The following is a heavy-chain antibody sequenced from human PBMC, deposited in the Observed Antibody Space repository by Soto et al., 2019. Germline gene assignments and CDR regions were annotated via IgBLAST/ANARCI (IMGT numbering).Heavy chain of an antibody. CDR1: GDSVNSENYY. V-gene: IGHV4-61*01. J-gene: IGHJ4*02. CDR2: AHSSGRT. D-gene: IGHD5-18*01. CDR3: AREIRGYSRALDY. Sequence: VQLRESGPGLVKPSGTLSLTCSVSGDSVNSENYYWTWIRQSPGKGLEWIGYAHSSGRTDYNPSLKSRVTISLETPVNQFSLQLTSVTAADTAVYYCAREIRGYSRALDYWGQGTLVAVSS.